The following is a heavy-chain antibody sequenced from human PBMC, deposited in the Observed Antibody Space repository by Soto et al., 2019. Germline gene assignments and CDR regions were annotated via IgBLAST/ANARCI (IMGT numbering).Heavy chain of an antibody. V-gene: IGHV4-4*02. CDR3: AKQSLSRFRFVETH. Sequence: SETLSLTCAVSGDSMTNTNWWSWVRHPPGKGLELIGEIYHSGSTNYNPSLRSRVTMSLDKSKNQFSLNLTSVTAADTAVYYCAKQSLSRFRFVETHWGQGTLVTFSS. J-gene: IGHJ4*02. D-gene: IGHD3-3*01. CDR1: GDSMTNTNW. CDR2: IYHSGST.